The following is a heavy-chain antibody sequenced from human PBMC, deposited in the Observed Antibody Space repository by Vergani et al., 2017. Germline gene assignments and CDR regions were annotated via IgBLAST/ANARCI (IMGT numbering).Heavy chain of an antibody. Sequence: QVQLVQSGAEVKKPCSSLMLSCTSSRGPFSRYPIRWVRQAPGQRLLWMCRIIPFLGIANYAQKFQGRVTITADKSTSTAYMELSSLRSEDTAVYYCARDLQEWWMTTASLDGMDVWGQGTTV. CDR3: ARDLQEWWMTTASLDGMDV. D-gene: IGHD4-17*01. V-gene: IGHV1-69*04. CDR1: RGPFSRYP. J-gene: IGHJ6*02. CDR2: IIPFLGIA.